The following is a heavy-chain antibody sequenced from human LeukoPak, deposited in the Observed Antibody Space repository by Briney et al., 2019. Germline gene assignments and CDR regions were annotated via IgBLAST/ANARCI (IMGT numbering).Heavy chain of an antibody. Sequence: GGSLRLSCAASGFNFNNYYMSWVRQAPGEGLEWVANIKQDGREKNYVDSVRGRFTISRDNAKNSLYLQLNSLRVEDTAVYYCARDTSGYDPFWGQGTLVTVSS. J-gene: IGHJ4*02. CDR2: IKQDGREK. V-gene: IGHV3-7*05. CDR1: GFNFNNYY. CDR3: ARDTSGYDPF. D-gene: IGHD5-12*01.